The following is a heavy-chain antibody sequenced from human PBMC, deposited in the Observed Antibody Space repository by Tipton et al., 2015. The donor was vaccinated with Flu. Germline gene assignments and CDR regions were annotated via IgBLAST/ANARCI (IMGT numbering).Heavy chain of an antibody. CDR1: GFTFGDYA. D-gene: IGHD2/OR15-2a*01. CDR3: TRDSLELLGATFYYYYMDV. CDR2: IRSKAYGGTT. J-gene: IGHJ6*03. V-gene: IGHV3-49*04. Sequence: SLRLSCTASGFTFGDYAMSWVRQAPGKGLEWVGFIRSKAYGGTTEYAASVKGRFTISRDDSKSIAYLQMNSLKTEDTAVYYCTRDSLELLGATFYYYYMDVWGKGTTVTVSS.